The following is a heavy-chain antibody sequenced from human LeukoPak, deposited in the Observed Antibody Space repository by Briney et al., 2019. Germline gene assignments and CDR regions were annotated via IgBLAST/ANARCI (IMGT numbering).Heavy chain of an antibody. CDR1: GGSISSYY. J-gene: IGHJ3*02. V-gene: IGHV4-4*07. CDR2: IYTSGST. CDR3: ARFFSPYAFDI. D-gene: IGHD3-3*01. Sequence: PSETPSLTCTVSGGSISSYYWSWIRQPAGKGLEWIGRIYTSGSTNYNPSLKSRVTMSVDTSKNQFSLKLSSMTAADTAVYYCARFFSPYAFDIWGQGTMVTVSS.